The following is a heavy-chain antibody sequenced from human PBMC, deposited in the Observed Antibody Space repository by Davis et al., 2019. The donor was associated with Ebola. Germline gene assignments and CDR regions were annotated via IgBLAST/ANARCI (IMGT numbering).Heavy chain of an antibody. CDR1: GFTFSSYS. V-gene: IGHV3-21*01. J-gene: IGHJ6*03. CDR3: ARVPYCSSTSCYFSYYYYYMDV. CDR2: ISSSSSYI. D-gene: IGHD2-2*01. Sequence: PGGSLRLSCAASGFTFSSYSMNWVRQAPGKGLEWVSSISSSSSYIYYADSVKGRFTISRDNAKNSLYLQMNSLRAEDTAVYYCARVPYCSSTSCYFSYYYYYMDVWGKGTTVTVSS.